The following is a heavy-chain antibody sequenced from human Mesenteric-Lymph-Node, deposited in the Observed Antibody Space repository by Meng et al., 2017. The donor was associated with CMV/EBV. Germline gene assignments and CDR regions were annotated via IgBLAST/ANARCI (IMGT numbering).Heavy chain of an antibody. CDR2: IYHSGST. J-gene: IGHJ4*02. D-gene: IGHD5-24*01. CDR3: ARAGRTTRDGYPSYYFDY. Sequence: SISSGGYSWSWIRQPPGKGLEWIGYIYHSGSTYYNPSLKSRVTISVDRSKNQFSLKLSSVTAADTAVYYCARAGRTTRDGYPSYYFDYWGQGTLVTVSS. CDR1: SISSGGYS. V-gene: IGHV4-30-2*01.